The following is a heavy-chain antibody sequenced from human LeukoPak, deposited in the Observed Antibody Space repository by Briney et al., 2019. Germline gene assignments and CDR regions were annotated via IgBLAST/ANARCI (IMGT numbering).Heavy chain of an antibody. V-gene: IGHV4-4*07. CDR3: ASDIAAAGYDY. CDR2: IYTSGST. D-gene: IGHD6-13*01. Sequence: SETLSLTCTVSGGSTSSYYWSWIRQPAGKGLEWIGRIYTSGSTNYNPSLKSRVTMSVDTSKNQFSLKLSSVTAADTAVYYCASDIAAAGYDYWGQGTLVTVSS. CDR1: GGSTSSYY. J-gene: IGHJ4*02.